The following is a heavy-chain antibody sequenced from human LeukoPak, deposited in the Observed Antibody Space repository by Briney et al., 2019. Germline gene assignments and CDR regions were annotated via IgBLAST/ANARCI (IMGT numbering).Heavy chain of an antibody. CDR3: ARGHYYDSSGYYNYYYGMDV. Sequence: ASVKVSCKASGYTFTGYYMHWVRQAPGQGLEWMGWINPNSGGTNYAQKFQGRVTMTRDTSISTAYMELSRLRSDDTAVYYCARGHYYDSSGYYNYYYGMDVWGQGTTVTVSS. J-gene: IGHJ6*02. D-gene: IGHD3-22*01. CDR2: INPNSGGT. V-gene: IGHV1-2*02. CDR1: GYTFTGYY.